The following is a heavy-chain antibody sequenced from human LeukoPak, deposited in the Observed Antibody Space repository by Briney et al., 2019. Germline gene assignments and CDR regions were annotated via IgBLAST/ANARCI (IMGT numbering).Heavy chain of an antibody. CDR2: ISGSGGST. Sequence: PGGSLRLSCAASGFTFSSCAMSWVRQAPGKGLEWVSAISGSGGSTYYADSVKGRFTISRDNSKNTLYLQMNSLRAGDTAVYYCEKVSVKDSRRDCGDYPPMYWGQGTLVTVSS. D-gene: IGHD4-17*01. CDR1: GFTFSSCA. CDR3: EKVSVKDSRRDCGDYPPMY. J-gene: IGHJ4*02. V-gene: IGHV3-23*01.